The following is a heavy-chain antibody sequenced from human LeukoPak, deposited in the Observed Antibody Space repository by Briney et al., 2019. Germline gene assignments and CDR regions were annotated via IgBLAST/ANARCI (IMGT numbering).Heavy chain of an antibody. D-gene: IGHD2-15*01. CDR2: ISGSGGST. CDR3: AKDRHIVVVVAATPYNWFDP. CDR1: GFTSSSYA. J-gene: IGHJ5*02. V-gene: IGHV3-23*01. Sequence: GGSLRLSCAASGFTSSSYAMSWVRQAPGKGLEWVSAISGSGGSTYYADSVKGRFTISGDNSKNTLYLQMNSLRAEDTAVYYCAKDRHIVVVVAATPYNWFDPWGQGTLVTVSS.